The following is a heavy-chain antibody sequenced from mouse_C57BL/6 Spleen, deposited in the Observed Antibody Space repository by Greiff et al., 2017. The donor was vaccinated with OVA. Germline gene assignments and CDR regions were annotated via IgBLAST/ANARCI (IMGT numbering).Heavy chain of an antibody. CDR1: GYAFSSSW. CDR2: IYPGDGDT. V-gene: IGHV1-82*01. CDR3: ARYLHYYGRDFDY. Sequence: VKLQESGPELVKPGASVKISCKASGYAFSSSWMNWVKQRPGKGLEWIGRIYPGDGDTNYNGKFKGKATLTADKSSSTAYMQLSSLTSEDSAVYFCARYLHYYGRDFDYWGQGTTLTVSS. D-gene: IGHD1-2*01. J-gene: IGHJ2*01.